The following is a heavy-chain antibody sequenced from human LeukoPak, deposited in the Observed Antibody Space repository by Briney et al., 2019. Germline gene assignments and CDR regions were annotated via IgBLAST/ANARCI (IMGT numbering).Heavy chain of an antibody. CDR2: ISGSGGST. CDR1: GFTFSSYA. CDR3: ARDRGTMVRGVMVAYYYYGMDV. D-gene: IGHD3-10*01. Sequence: PGGSLRLSCAASGFTFSSYAMSWVRQAPGKGLEWVSAISGSGGSTYYADSVKGRFTISRDNSKNTLYLPMNSLRAEDTAVYYCARDRGTMVRGVMVAYYYYGMDVWGQGTTVTVSS. J-gene: IGHJ6*02. V-gene: IGHV3-23*01.